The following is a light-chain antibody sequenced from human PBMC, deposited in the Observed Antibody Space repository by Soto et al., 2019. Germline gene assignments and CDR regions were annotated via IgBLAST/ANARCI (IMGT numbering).Light chain of an antibody. CDR2: GAS. J-gene: IGKJ3*01. CDR1: QSVSSSY. Sequence: EIVLTQSPGTLSLSPGERATLSCRASQSVSSSYLAWYQQKPGQAPRLLIYGASSRATGIPDRFSGSGSGTDFTLTITSLEPADFAVYYCQQYGSSRFTFGPGTKVDIK. V-gene: IGKV3-20*01. CDR3: QQYGSSRFT.